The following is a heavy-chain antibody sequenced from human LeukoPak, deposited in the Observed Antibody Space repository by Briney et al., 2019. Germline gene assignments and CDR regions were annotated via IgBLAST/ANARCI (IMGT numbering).Heavy chain of an antibody. CDR1: GGSIISSSYN. V-gene: IGHV4-39*01. CDR2: IYHSGST. J-gene: IGHJ4*02. Sequence: SETLSLTCAVSGGSIISSSYNWGWIRQPPGKGLEWIGTIYHSGSTYYNPSLKSRVTISVDTSKNQFSLKLSSVTAADTAVYYCARFIAVAGIYFDYWGQGTLVTVSS. CDR3: ARFIAVAGIYFDY. D-gene: IGHD6-19*01.